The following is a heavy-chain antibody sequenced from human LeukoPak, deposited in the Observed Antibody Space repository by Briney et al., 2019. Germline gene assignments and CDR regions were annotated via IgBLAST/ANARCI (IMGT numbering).Heavy chain of an antibody. J-gene: IGHJ3*02. D-gene: IGHD3-10*01. V-gene: IGHV4-31*03. Sequence: PSETLFLTCTVSGGSISSGGYSWSWFPQPPGKGREWTGYFYYSGSTYYNPSLKSRVTISVDTSKTQVSLKLSSVTAADTAVYYCARDTGITMVRGAFDIWGQGTMVTVSS. CDR1: GGSISSGGYS. CDR2: FYYSGST. CDR3: ARDTGITMVRGAFDI.